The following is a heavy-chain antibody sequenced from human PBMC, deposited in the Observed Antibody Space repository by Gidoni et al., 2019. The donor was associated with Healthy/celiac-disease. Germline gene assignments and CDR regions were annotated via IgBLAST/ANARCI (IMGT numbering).Heavy chain of an antibody. CDR2: IYYSGST. Sequence: QVQLQESGPGLVKPSQTLSLTCTVSGGSISSGGYYWSWIRQHPGKGLEWIGYIYYSGSTYYNPSLKSRVTISVDTSKNQFSLKLSSVTAADTAVYYCARSRITMIVDSQAFDIWGQGTMVTVSS. J-gene: IGHJ3*02. CDR3: ARSRITMIVDSQAFDI. V-gene: IGHV4-31*03. D-gene: IGHD3-22*01. CDR1: GGSISSGGYY.